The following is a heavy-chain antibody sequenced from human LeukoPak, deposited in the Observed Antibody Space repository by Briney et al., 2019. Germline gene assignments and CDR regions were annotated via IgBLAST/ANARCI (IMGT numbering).Heavy chain of an antibody. V-gene: IGHV3-30-3*01. Sequence: GGSLRLSCAASEFTFSSYVMHWVRQAPGKGLEWVAVISYDGSNKYYADSVKGRFTISRDNSKNTLYLQMNSLRAEDTAVYYCARVGLFYYDSSGSTMPYFDYWGQGTLVTVSS. J-gene: IGHJ4*02. CDR2: ISYDGSNK. CDR1: EFTFSSYV. CDR3: ARVGLFYYDSSGSTMPYFDY. D-gene: IGHD3-22*01.